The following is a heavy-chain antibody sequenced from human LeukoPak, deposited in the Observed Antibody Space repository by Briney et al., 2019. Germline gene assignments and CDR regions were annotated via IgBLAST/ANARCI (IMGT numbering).Heavy chain of an antibody. D-gene: IGHD5-18*01. CDR2: IKQDGSEK. Sequence: GGSLRLSCAASGFTFSSYWMSWVRQAPGKGLEWVANIKQDGSEKYYVDSVKGRFTISRDNAKNSLYLQMNSLRAEDTAVYYCAREKVDTAMVTSRYFGYWGQGTLVTVSS. V-gene: IGHV3-7*04. CDR1: GFTFSSYW. CDR3: AREKVDTAMVTSRYFGY. J-gene: IGHJ4*02.